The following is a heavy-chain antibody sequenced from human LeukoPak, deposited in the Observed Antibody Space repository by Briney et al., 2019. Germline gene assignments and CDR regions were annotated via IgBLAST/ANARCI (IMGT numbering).Heavy chain of an antibody. CDR3: ARGLLGYCSGGSCYYYMDV. V-gene: IGHV1-8*01. Sequence: ASVKVSCKASGYTFTSYDINWVRQATGQGLEWMGWMNPNSGNTGYAQKFQGRVTMTRNTSISTAYMELSSLRSEDTAVYYCARGLLGYCSGGSCYYYMDVWGKGTTVTISS. CDR2: MNPNSGNT. J-gene: IGHJ6*03. D-gene: IGHD2-15*01. CDR1: GYTFTSYD.